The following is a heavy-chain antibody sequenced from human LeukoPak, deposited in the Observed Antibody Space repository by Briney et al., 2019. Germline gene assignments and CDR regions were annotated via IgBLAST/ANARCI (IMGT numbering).Heavy chain of an antibody. J-gene: IGHJ4*02. CDR1: GFTFSSYS. V-gene: IGHV3-21*01. CDR2: ISSSSSYI. D-gene: IGHD2-15*01. Sequence: GGSLRLSCAASGFTFSSYSMNWVRQAPGKGLEWVSSISSSSSYIYYADSVKGRFTISRDNAKNSLYLQMNSLRAEDTAVYYCAREALYCSGGSCYFDYWGQGTLVTVSS. CDR3: AREALYCSGGSCYFDY.